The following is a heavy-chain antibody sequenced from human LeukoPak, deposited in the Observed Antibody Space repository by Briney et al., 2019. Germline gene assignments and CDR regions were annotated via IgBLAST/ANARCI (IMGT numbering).Heavy chain of an antibody. D-gene: IGHD1-14*01. CDR1: GFIFSSYS. Sequence: GGSLRLSCAASGFIFSSYSMYWVRQALGKGLEWVSSISSSSSYIYYADSVKGRFTISRDNAKNSLYLQMNSLTGDDTALYYCARDLTGTWHAFDIWGQGTMVTVSS. J-gene: IGHJ3*02. V-gene: IGHV3-21*01. CDR2: ISSSSSYI. CDR3: ARDLTGTWHAFDI.